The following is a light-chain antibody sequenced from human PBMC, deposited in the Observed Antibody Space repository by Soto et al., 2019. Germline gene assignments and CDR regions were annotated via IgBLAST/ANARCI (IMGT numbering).Light chain of an antibody. Sequence: EIVLTQSQATLSLFPGERATLSCRASQSVSSYLAWYQQKPGQAPRLLIYDASNRATGIPARFSGSGSGTDFTLTISRLEAEDSAIYYCQRRSNWPPVTFGGGTKVEIK. CDR2: DAS. J-gene: IGKJ4*01. CDR3: QRRSNWPPVT. CDR1: QSVSSY. V-gene: IGKV3-11*01.